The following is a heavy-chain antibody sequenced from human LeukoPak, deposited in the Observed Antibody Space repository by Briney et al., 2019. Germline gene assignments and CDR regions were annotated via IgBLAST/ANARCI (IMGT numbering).Heavy chain of an antibody. CDR3: ARHIGGGIEDMDV. J-gene: IGHJ6*03. V-gene: IGHV4-59*08. D-gene: IGHD3-16*02. Sequence: PSQTLSLTCTVSGDSLGTYYWSWVRQSPRTGLAWIGYIYVTGTRYNPYLQSRVTISVDRSRNQFFLKMTSVTAADTAVYYCARHIGGGIEDMDVWGRGTKVTVSS. CDR1: GDSLGTYY. CDR2: IYVTGT.